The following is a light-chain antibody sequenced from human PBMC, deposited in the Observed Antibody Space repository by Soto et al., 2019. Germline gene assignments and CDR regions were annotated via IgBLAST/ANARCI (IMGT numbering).Light chain of an antibody. J-gene: IGKJ2*01. CDR1: QSVSSY. Sequence: EIVLTQSPATLSLSPGERATLSCRASQSVSSYLAWYQQKPGQAPRLLIYDASNRATGIAARFSGSGSGTDFTFTIRSLEPEDVAVYYCQQRSNWTPYTFGQGTKLEIK. CDR3: QQRSNWTPYT. CDR2: DAS. V-gene: IGKV3-11*01.